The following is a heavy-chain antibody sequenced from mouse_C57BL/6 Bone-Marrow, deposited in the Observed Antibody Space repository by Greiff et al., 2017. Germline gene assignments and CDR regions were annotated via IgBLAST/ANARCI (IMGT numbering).Heavy chain of an antibody. Sequence: EVQVVESGGDLVKPGGSLKLSCAASGFTFSSYGMSWVRQTPDKRLEWVATISSGGSYTYYPDSVKGRFTISRDNAKNTLYLQMSSLKSEDTAMYYCARRGSFYAMDYWGQGTSVTVSS. CDR2: ISSGGSYT. V-gene: IGHV5-6*01. J-gene: IGHJ4*01. CDR3: ARRGSFYAMDY. CDR1: GFTFSSYG.